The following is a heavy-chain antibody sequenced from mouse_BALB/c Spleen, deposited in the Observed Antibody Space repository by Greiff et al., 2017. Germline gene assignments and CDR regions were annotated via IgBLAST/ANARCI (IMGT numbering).Heavy chain of an antibody. D-gene: IGHD1-2*01. CDR2: ISSGGSYT. Sequence: VQVVESGGDLVKPGGSLKLSCAASGFTFSSYGMSWVRQTPDKRLEWVATISSGGSYTYYPDSVKGRFTISRDNAKNTLYLQMSSLKSEDTAMYYCARQTATRFFDYWGQGTTLTVSS. CDR3: ARQTATRFFDY. CDR1: GFTFSSYG. V-gene: IGHV5-6*01. J-gene: IGHJ2*01.